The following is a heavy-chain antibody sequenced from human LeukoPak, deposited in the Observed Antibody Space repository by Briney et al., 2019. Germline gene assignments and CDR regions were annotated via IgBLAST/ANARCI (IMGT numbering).Heavy chain of an antibody. Sequence: KTGGSLRLSCAASGFTFTDYSMTWVRQAPGKGLEWVSSISTVSTYKFYSDSVKGRFTISRDNAKNILYLQMSSLSAEDTGVYYCARDGSGFYLYYYMNVWGRGTRVTVCS. D-gene: IGHD6-25*01. CDR3: ARDGSGFYLYYYMNV. J-gene: IGHJ6*03. CDR2: ISTVSTYK. CDR1: GFTFTDYS. V-gene: IGHV3-21*01.